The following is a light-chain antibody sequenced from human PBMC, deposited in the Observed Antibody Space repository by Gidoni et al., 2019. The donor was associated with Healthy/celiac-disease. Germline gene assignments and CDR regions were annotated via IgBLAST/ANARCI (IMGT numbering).Light chain of an antibody. Sequence: DIQMTQSPSSLSASVGDRVTITCRASQSISSYLNWYQQKPGKAPKLLIYAASSLQSGVPSRFSGSGSGTDFTLTISSLQPEDFATYYCQHSYSTPVFXGXTKVEIK. CDR2: AAS. J-gene: IGKJ4*01. V-gene: IGKV1-39*01. CDR3: QHSYSTPV. CDR1: QSISSY.